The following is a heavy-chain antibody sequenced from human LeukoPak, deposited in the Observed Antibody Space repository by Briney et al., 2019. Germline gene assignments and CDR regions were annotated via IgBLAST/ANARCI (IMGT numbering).Heavy chain of an antibody. D-gene: IGHD5-18*01. CDR2: ISGSGGST. J-gene: IGHJ4*02. V-gene: IGHV3-23*01. CDR3: AKDIRMDTAMVTGVDY. Sequence: SCKASGGTFSSYAMSWVRQAPGKGLEWVSAISGSGGSTYYADSVKGRFTISRDNSKNTLYLQMNSLRAYDTALYYCAKDIRMDTAMVTGVDYWGQGTLVTVSS. CDR1: GGTFSSYA.